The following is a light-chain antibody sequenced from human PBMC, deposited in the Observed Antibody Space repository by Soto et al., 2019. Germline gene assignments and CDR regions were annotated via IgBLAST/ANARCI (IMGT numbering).Light chain of an antibody. CDR3: QQRSNWPRT. J-gene: IGKJ1*01. CDR2: DAS. Sequence: EIVLTQSPATLSLSPGERATLSCRASQSVSSYLAWYQQKPGQAPRLLIYDASNRATGIPARFSGSGSGTDFTLTISSLEPEDFDVYYCQQRSNWPRTFGQGTKVEIK. V-gene: IGKV3-11*01. CDR1: QSVSSY.